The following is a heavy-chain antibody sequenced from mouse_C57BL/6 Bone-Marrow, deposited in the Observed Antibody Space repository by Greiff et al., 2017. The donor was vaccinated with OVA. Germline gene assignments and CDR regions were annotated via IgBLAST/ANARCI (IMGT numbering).Heavy chain of an antibody. CDR2: IYPRSGNT. V-gene: IGHV1-81*01. Sequence: QVHVKQSGAELARPGASVKLSCKASGYTFTSYGISWVKQRTGQGLEWIGEIYPRSGNTYYNEKFKGKATLTADKSSSTAYMELRSLTSEDSAVYFCARADMRAWFAYWGQGTLVTVSA. CDR3: ARADMRAWFAY. CDR1: GYTFTSYG. D-gene: IGHD2-3*01. J-gene: IGHJ3*01.